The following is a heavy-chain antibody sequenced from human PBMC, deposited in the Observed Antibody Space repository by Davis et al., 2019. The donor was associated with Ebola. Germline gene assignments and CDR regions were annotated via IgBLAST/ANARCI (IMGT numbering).Heavy chain of an antibody. CDR1: GGSFSGYY. D-gene: IGHD1-26*01. CDR2: INHSGST. Sequence: SETLSLTCAVYGGSFSGYYWSWIRQLPGKGLEWIGEINHSGSTNYNPSLKSRVTISLDTSKNQFPLKLSTVTAADTTVYYCARGLRRGLLGTFQHWGQGTLVTVSS. V-gene: IGHV4-34*01. J-gene: IGHJ1*01. CDR3: ARGLRRGLLGTFQH.